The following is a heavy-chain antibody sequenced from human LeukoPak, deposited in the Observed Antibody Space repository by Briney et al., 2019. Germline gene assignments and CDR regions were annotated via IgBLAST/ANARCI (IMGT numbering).Heavy chain of an antibody. CDR2: INHSGST. V-gene: IGHV4-30-2*01. D-gene: IGHD6-19*01. CDR1: GGSISSGGYY. Sequence: SQTLSLTCTVSGGSISSGGYYWSWIRQPPGKGLEWIGEINHSGSTNYNPSLKSRVTISVDTSKNQFSLKLSSVTAADTAVYYCARGHASPRIGAAMSSGWYGVARIHFDYWGQGTLVTVSS. CDR3: ARGHASPRIGAAMSSGWYGVARIHFDY. J-gene: IGHJ4*02.